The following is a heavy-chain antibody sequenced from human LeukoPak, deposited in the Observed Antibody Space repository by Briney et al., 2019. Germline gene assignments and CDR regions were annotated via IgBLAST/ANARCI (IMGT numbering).Heavy chain of an antibody. Sequence: GGSLRLSCAASGFTFSGSAMHWVRQASGKGLEWVGRIRSKAHSYATAYAASVKGRFTISRDNSKNTLYLQMNSLRAEDTAVYYCARAGNTRFDYWGQGTLVTVSS. V-gene: IGHV3-73*01. CDR2: IRSKAHSYAT. CDR3: ARAGNTRFDY. CDR1: GFTFSGSA. D-gene: IGHD2/OR15-2a*01. J-gene: IGHJ4*02.